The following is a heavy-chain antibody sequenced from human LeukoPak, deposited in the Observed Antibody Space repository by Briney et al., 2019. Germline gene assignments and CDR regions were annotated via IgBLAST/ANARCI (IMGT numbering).Heavy chain of an antibody. J-gene: IGHJ4*02. CDR1: GGSISSSSYY. Sequence: SETLSLTCTVSGGSISSSSYYWGWIRQPPGKGLEWIGSIYYSGTTYYNPSLKSRVTLSLDPSKNQFSLRLSSVTAADTAVYYCARGSPVAYFFDYWGQGTLVTVSS. CDR3: ARGSPVAYFFDY. CDR2: IYYSGTT. V-gene: IGHV4-39*07.